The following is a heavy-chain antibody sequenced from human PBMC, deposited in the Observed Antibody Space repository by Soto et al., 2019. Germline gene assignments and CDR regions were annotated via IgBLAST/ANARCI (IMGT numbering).Heavy chain of an antibody. CDR2: ITWNSGTI. CDR1: GFTCHIYA. Sequence: GGSLRLSCAASGFTCHIYAMHWVRQAPGKGLEWVPGITWNSGTIGYADSVKGRFTISRDNAKNSLYLQMNSLRGEDTALYYCARDSNTYTSSWFIFDYWGQGTPVTVSS. J-gene: IGHJ4*02. CDR3: ARDSNTYTSSWFIFDY. D-gene: IGHD6-13*01. V-gene: IGHV3-9*01.